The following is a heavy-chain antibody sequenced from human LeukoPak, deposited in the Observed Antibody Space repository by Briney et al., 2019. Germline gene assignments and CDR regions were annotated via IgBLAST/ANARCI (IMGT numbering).Heavy chain of an antibody. CDR3: ARGLKWELLRGYYYYGMDV. Sequence: PSETLSLTCAVYGGSFGGYYWSWIRQPPGKGLEWIGEINHSGSTNYNPSLKSRVTISVDTSKNQFSLQLSSVTAADTAVYYRARGLKWELLRGYYYYGMDVWGQGTTVTVSS. J-gene: IGHJ6*02. D-gene: IGHD1-26*01. V-gene: IGHV4-34*01. CDR2: INHSGST. CDR1: GGSFGGYY.